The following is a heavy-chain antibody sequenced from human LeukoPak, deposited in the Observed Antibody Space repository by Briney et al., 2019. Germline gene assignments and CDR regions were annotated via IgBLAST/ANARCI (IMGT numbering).Heavy chain of an antibody. V-gene: IGHV3-7*01. J-gene: IGHJ6*03. D-gene: IGHD3-3*01. CDR1: GFTFGSYW. CDR3: AREILRFPYYYYYYMDV. CDR2: IKQDGSEK. Sequence: PGGSLRLSWAASGFTFGSYWMSWVRQAPGKGLEWVANIKQDGSEKYYVDSVKGRFTISRDNAKNSLYLQMNSLRAEDTAVYYCAREILRFPYYYYYYMDVWGKGTTVTVSS.